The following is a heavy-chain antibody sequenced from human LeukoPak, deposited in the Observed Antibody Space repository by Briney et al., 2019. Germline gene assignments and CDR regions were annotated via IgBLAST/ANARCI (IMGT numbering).Heavy chain of an antibody. Sequence: ASVKVSCKASGGTFNNYAITWVRQAPGQGLEWMGGIIPIFGTANYAQKFQGRVTITADESTSTAYMELSSLRSEDTAVYYCAREDLVGAPTMSYYYYGMDVWGYGTTVTVSS. V-gene: IGHV1-69*13. CDR1: GGTFNNYA. CDR3: AREDLVGAPTMSYYYYGMDV. CDR2: IIPIFGTA. J-gene: IGHJ6*04. D-gene: IGHD1-26*01.